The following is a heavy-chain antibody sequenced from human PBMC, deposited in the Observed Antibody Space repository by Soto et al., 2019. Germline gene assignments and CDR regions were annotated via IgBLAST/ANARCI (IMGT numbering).Heavy chain of an antibody. CDR2: ISYDGSNT. V-gene: IGHV3-30*18. J-gene: IGHJ4*02. CDR3: AKRSTPGLRWGVDFDS. Sequence: ESGGGVVPPGTSLRLSCAASGFTFSDYGMHWVRQAPGKGLEWVAFISYDGSNTDYIDSVTGRFTISRDNSQNTLYLQMNSLRGDDTAVYYCAKRSTPGLRWGVDFDSWGQGTLLTVSS. D-gene: IGHD4-17*01. CDR1: GFTFSDYG.